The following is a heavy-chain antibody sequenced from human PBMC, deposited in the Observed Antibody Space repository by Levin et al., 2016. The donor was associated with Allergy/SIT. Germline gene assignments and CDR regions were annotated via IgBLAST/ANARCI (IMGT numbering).Heavy chain of an antibody. CDR3: ARGRGYSGYNWFDP. Sequence: WIRQPPGKGLEWIGEINHSGSTNYNPSLKSRVTISVDTSKNQFSLKLSSVTAADTAVYYCARGRGYSGYNWFDPWGQGTLVTVSS. V-gene: IGHV4-34*01. CDR2: INHSGST. D-gene: IGHD5-12*01. J-gene: IGHJ5*02.